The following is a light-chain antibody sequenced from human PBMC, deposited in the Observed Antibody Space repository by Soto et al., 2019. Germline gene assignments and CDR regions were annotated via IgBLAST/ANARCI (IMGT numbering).Light chain of an antibody. V-gene: IGKV4-1*01. CDR1: QNVLYKSNNENY. CDR3: QQYYNTPPYP. Sequence: DIVMTQSPDSLAVSLGERATINCKSSQNVLYKSNNENYLAWFQQKPAQHPKLLIYWASTRKSGVHDRFTGSGSGSEFTLTISRLQAEDVAVYSCQQYYNTPPYPFGQGTKLEI. CDR2: WAS. J-gene: IGKJ2*01.